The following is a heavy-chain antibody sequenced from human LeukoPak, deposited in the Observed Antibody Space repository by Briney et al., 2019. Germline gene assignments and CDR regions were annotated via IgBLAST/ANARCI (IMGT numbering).Heavy chain of an antibody. D-gene: IGHD3-10*01. CDR3: ARARGAGPGAHFDY. Sequence: GGSLRLSCAASGFTFSGDYMSWIRQAPGKGLEWVSYISSVGSSIVYADSVKGRFTISRDNAKNSLFLQMNSLRAEDTAVYYCARARGAGPGAHFDYWGQGTPVIVSS. V-gene: IGHV3-11*01. J-gene: IGHJ4*02. CDR1: GFTFSGDY. CDR2: ISSVGSSI.